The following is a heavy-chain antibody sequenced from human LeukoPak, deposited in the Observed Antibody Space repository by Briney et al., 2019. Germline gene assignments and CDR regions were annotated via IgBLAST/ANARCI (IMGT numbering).Heavy chain of an antibody. CDR3: ASKRVCSGGSCRSGDDAFDI. J-gene: IGHJ3*02. CDR2: IYHSGST. V-gene: IGHV4-38-2*02. CDR1: GYSISSGYY. Sequence: SETLSLTCTVSGYSISSGYYWGWIRQPPGKGLEWIGSIYHSGSTYYNPSLKSRVTISVDTSKNQFSLKLSSVTAADTAVYYCASKRVCSGGSCRSGDDAFDIWGQGTMVTVSS. D-gene: IGHD2-15*01.